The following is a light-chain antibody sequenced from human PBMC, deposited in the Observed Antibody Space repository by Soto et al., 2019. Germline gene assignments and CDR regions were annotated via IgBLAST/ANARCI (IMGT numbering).Light chain of an antibody. CDR2: EVS. J-gene: IGLJ2*01. V-gene: IGLV2-14*01. CDR3: SSFTSSNTVV. Sequence: QLVLTQPASVSGSPGQSITISCTGTSSDVGAYNYVSWYQQHPGKAPKLMISEVSKRPSGVSNRFSGSKSGNTASLTISGLQDEDEAHYYCSSFTSSNTVVFGGGTQLTVL. CDR1: SSDVGAYNY.